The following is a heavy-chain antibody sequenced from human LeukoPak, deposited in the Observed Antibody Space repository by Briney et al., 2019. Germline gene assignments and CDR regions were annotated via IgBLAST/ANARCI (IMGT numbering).Heavy chain of an antibody. CDR1: GFTFSSYD. CDR3: ARGDRRFEY. CDR2: IKEDGTEE. D-gene: IGHD2-21*01. V-gene: IGHV3-7*01. Sequence: GGSLRLSCAASGFTFSSYDMTWVRRAPGKGLEWVANIKEDGTEEYYVDSVKGRFTISRDNAKNSLSLQMKSLRPEDTAVYYCARGDRRFEYWGQGTLVTVSS. J-gene: IGHJ4*02.